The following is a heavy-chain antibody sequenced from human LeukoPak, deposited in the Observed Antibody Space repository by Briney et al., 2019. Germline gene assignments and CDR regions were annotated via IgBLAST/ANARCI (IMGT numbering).Heavy chain of an antibody. D-gene: IGHD3-10*01. CDR3: ARSSYYYGADAYDI. J-gene: IGHJ3*02. CDR1: GGSISNYY. Sequence: SETLSLTCTVSGGSISNYYWSWIRQPPGKGLEWLGYIYYSGSTNYNPSLKSRVTISVDTSKNQFSLKLSSVTAADTAVYYCARSSYYYGADAYDIWGQGTMVTVSS. CDR2: IYYSGST. V-gene: IGHV4-59*01.